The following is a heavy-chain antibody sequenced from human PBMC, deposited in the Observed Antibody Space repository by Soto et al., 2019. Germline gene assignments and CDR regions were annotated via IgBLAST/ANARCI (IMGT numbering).Heavy chain of an antibody. V-gene: IGHV4-39*01. CDR3: ASFGASLLEGGMDV. CDR1: GGSISSSSYY. Sequence: SEMLSLTCTVSGGSISSSSYYWGWIRQPPGKGLEWIGSIYYSGSTYYNPSLKSRVTISVDTSKNQFSLKLSSVTAADTAVYYCASFGASLLEGGMDVWGQGTTVTVSS. J-gene: IGHJ6*02. D-gene: IGHD2-15*01. CDR2: IYYSGST.